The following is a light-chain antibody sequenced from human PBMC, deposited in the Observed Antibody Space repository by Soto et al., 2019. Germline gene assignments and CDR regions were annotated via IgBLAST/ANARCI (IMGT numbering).Light chain of an antibody. CDR1: SGLSSYA. CDR2: LNSDGSH. Sequence: QPVLTQSPSASASLGASVKLTCTLSSGLSSYAIAWHQQQPEKGPHYLMRLNSDGSHSKGDGIPDRFSGSSSGAERYLTISSLQSEDEADYYCQTWGTGNVVFGGGTKLTVL. J-gene: IGLJ2*01. V-gene: IGLV4-69*01. CDR3: QTWGTGNVV.